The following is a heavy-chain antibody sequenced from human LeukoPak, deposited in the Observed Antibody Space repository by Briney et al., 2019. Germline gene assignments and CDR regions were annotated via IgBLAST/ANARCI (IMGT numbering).Heavy chain of an antibody. CDR3: TRDPLVDTESN. CDR1: GFTFGDYA. J-gene: IGHJ4*02. Sequence: GGSLRLSCTASGFTFGDYAMSWFRQAPGKGLEGVGFIRSKAYGGTTEYAASVKGRFTISRYDSKSIAYLQMNSLKTEDTAVYYCTRDPLVDTESNWGQGTLVTVSS. D-gene: IGHD5-18*01. V-gene: IGHV3-49*03. CDR2: IRSKAYGGTT.